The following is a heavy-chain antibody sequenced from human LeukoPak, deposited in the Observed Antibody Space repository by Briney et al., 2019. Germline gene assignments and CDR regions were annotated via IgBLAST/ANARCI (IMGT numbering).Heavy chain of an antibody. CDR3: ARGYCSGGSCYWSSGSYFDY. CDR1: GGSISSSSYY. J-gene: IGHJ4*02. CDR2: IYYSGST. D-gene: IGHD2-15*01. Sequence: SETLSLTCTVSGGSISSSSYYWGWIRQPPGKGLEWIGSIYYSGSTYYNPSLKSRVTISVDTSKNQFSLKLSSVTAADTAVYYCARGYCSGGSCYWSSGSYFDYWGQGTLVTVSS. V-gene: IGHV4-39*01.